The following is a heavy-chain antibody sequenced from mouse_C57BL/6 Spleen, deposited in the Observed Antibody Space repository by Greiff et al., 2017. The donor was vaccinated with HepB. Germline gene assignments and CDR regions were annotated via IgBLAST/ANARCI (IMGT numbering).Heavy chain of an antibody. Sequence: SCKASGYTFTSYGISWVKQRTGQGLEWIGEIYPRSGNTYYNEKFKGKATLTADKSSSTAYMELRSLTSEDSAVYFCARLGYDYAMDYWGQGTSVTVSS. CDR3: ARLGYDYAMDY. CDR1: GYTFTSYG. V-gene: IGHV1-81*01. J-gene: IGHJ4*01. CDR2: IYPRSGNT. D-gene: IGHD2-2*01.